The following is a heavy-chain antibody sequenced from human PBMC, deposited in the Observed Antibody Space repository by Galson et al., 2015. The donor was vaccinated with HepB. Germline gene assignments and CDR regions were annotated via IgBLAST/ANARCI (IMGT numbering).Heavy chain of an antibody. V-gene: IGHV3-23*01. CDR3: AKGYSLGYVWYFHP. J-gene: IGHJ2*01. CDR2: LSGSGDST. Sequence: SLRLSCAASGFTFSAHAMSWVRQAPGKGLEWVSTLSGSGDSTYYADSVKGRFTISRDNSKNTLYLQLNRLRDEDTAVYYCAKGYSLGYVWYFHPWGRGTLVTVST. CDR1: GFTFSAHA. D-gene: IGHD5-12*01.